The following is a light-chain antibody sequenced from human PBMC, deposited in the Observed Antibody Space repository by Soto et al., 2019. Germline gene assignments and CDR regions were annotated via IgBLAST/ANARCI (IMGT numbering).Light chain of an antibody. CDR3: SSYGGSNNLL. J-gene: IGLJ2*01. CDR1: SRDIGGYDF. V-gene: IGLV2-8*01. Sequence: QSALTQPPSASGSPGQSVTISCTGTSRDIGGYDFVSWYQQHPGKAPKLLIYDVIKRPSGVPDRFSGSKSGNTASLTVSSLQTDDEADYYCSSYGGSNNLLFGGGTQLTVL. CDR2: DVI.